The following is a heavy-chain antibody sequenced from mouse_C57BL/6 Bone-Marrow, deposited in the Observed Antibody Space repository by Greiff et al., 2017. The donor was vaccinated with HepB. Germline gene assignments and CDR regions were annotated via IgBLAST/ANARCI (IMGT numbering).Heavy chain of an antibody. CDR3: AREALITTTAYVDY. Sequence: EVKLMESGPELVKPGASVKISCKASGYTFTDYYMNWVKQSHGKSLEWIGDINPNNGGTSYNQKFKGKATLTVDKSSSTAYMELRSLTSEDSAVYYCAREALITTTAYVDYWGQGTTLTVSS. J-gene: IGHJ2*01. D-gene: IGHD1-1*01. CDR2: INPNNGGT. CDR1: GYTFTDYY. V-gene: IGHV1-26*01.